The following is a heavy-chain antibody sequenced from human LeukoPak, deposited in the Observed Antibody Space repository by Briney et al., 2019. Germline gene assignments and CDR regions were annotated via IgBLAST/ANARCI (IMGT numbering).Heavy chain of an antibody. D-gene: IGHD3-22*01. CDR2: MNPNSGNT. CDR3: ARVHSSGYLADIDY. CDR1: GYTFTSYG. Sequence: ASVKVSCKASGYTFTSYGISWVRQAPGQGLEWMGWMNPNSGNTGYAQKFQGRVTMTRNTSISTAYMELSSLRAEDTAVYYCARVHSSGYLADIDYWGQGTLVTVSS. J-gene: IGHJ4*02. V-gene: IGHV1-8*02.